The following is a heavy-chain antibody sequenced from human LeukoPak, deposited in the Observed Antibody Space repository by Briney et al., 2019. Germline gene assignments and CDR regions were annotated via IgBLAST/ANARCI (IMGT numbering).Heavy chain of an antibody. CDR2: INPNSGGT. D-gene: IGHD5-18*01. CDR3: ARDTAMVIALTF. Sequence: GASVKVSCKASGYTFTGFYMHWVRQAPGQGLEWMRWINPNSGGTNYAQKFQGRVTMTRDTSISTPYMELSRLRSDDTAVYYCARDTAMVIALTFWGQGALVTVSS. J-gene: IGHJ4*02. V-gene: IGHV1-2*02. CDR1: GYTFTGFY.